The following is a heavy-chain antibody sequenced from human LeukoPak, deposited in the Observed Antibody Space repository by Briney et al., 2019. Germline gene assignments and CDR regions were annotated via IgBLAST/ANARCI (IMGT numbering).Heavy chain of an antibody. Sequence: ASVKVSCKASGGTFSSYAISWVRQAPGQGLEWMGGIIPIFGTANYAQKFQGRVTITADESTSTAYMELSSLRSEDTAVYYCARDSSGNPNYYYYGTDVWGQGTTVTVSS. J-gene: IGHJ6*02. V-gene: IGHV1-69*13. CDR3: ARDSSGNPNYYYYGTDV. CDR1: GGTFSSYA. CDR2: IIPIFGTA.